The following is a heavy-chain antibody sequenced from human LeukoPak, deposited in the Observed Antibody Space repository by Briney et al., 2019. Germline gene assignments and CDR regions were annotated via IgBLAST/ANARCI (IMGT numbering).Heavy chain of an antibody. CDR1: GYTFTGYY. Sequence: ASVKVSCKASGYTFTGYYMHWVRQAPGQGLEWMGWINPNSGGTNYAQKFQGRVTMTRDTSISTAYMELSRLRSDDTAVYYCARDRGYCSSTSCYSDWGQGTLVTVSS. CDR3: ARDRGYCSSTSCYSD. J-gene: IGHJ4*02. D-gene: IGHD2-2*02. V-gene: IGHV1-2*02. CDR2: INPNSGGT.